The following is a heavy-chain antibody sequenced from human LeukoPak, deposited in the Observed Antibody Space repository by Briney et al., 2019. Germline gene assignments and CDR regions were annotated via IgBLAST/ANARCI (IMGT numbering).Heavy chain of an antibody. CDR3: ARGGSYPGC. CDR1: GFTFSSYS. CDR2: ISSSSSTI. Sequence: GGSLRLSCAASGFTFSSYSMNWVRQAPGKGLEWVSYISSSSSTIYYADSVKGRFIISRDNAKKSLYLHMNSLRDEDTAVYYCARGGSYPGCWGQGTLVTVSS. V-gene: IGHV3-48*02. D-gene: IGHD1-26*01. J-gene: IGHJ4*02.